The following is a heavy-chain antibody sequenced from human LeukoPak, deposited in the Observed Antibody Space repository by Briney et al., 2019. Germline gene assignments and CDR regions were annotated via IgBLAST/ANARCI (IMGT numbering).Heavy chain of an antibody. V-gene: IGHV6-1*01. CDR2: TYYRSTWYN. CDR1: EDSVSSNSVT. Sequence: SQTLSLTCAISEDSVSSNSVTWNWIRQSPSRGLEWLGRTYYRSTWYNDYAVSVRGRITVNPDTSKNQFSLHLNSVTPEDTAVYYCSRRLTQYDCFDPWGQGILVTVSS. CDR3: SRRLTQYDCFDP. D-gene: IGHD2-2*01. J-gene: IGHJ5*02.